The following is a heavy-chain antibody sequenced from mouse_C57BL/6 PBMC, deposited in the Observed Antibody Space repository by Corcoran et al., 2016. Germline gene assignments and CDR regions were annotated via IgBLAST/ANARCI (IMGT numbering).Heavy chain of an antibody. CDR3: ARSITTVVAFDWYFDV. CDR1: GYTFTDYS. J-gene: IGHJ1*03. V-gene: IGHV1-26*01. Sequence: EVQLQQSGPELVKPGASVKISCKASGYTFTDYSMNWVKQSHGKSLEWMGDINPNNGGTSYNQKFKGKATLTVDKSSSTAYMELRSLTSEDSAVYYCARSITTVVAFDWYFDVWGTGTTVTVSS. D-gene: IGHD1-1*01. CDR2: INPNNGGT.